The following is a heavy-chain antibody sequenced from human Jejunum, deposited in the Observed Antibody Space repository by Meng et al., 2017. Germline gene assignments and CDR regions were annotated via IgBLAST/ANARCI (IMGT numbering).Heavy chain of an antibody. J-gene: IGHJ3*02. CDR1: GFTFSSYA. Sequence: GESLKISCAASGFTFSSYAIHWVRQAPGKGLEWVAVISYDGSQKYYADSMRGRFTISRDNSKNTLFLQMNSLRAEDTDLYYCARENYYDSSWHYSLGALDIWGQGTMVTVSS. V-gene: IGHV3-30*04. CDR2: ISYDGSQK. CDR3: ARENYYDSSWHYSLGALDI. D-gene: IGHD3-22*01.